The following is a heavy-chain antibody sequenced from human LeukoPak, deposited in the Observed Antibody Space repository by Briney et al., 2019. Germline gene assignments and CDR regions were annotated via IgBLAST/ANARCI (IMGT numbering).Heavy chain of an antibody. CDR3: TTERDYYDSSGYYLFDY. CDR2: ISYDGGNK. V-gene: IGHV3-30*03. Sequence: GGSLRLSCAASGFTVSSNYMSWVRQAPGKGLEWVAVISYDGGNKYYADSVKGRFTISRDSSKNTLYLQMNSLKTEDTAVYYCTTERDYYDSSGYYLFDYWGQGTLVTVSS. D-gene: IGHD3-22*01. CDR1: GFTVSSNY. J-gene: IGHJ4*02.